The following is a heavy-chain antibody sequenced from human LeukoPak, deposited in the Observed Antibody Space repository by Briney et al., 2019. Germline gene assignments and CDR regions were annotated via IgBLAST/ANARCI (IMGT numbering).Heavy chain of an antibody. D-gene: IGHD2-15*01. CDR2: IIPIFGTA. J-gene: IGHJ5*02. CDR1: GGTFSSYA. Sequence: ASVKVSCKASGGTFSSYAISWVRQAPGQGLEWMGGIIPIFGTANYAQKFQGRVTITTDESTSTAYMELSSLRSEDTAVYYCASGGPTRIRDNWFDPWGQGTPVTVSS. V-gene: IGHV1-69*05. CDR3: ASGGPTRIRDNWFDP.